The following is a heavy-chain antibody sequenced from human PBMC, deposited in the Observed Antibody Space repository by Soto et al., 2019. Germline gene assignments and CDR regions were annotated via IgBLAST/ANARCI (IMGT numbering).Heavy chain of an antibody. CDR1: GFTFSSYG. V-gene: IGHV3-33*01. Sequence: PGGSLRLSCAASGFTFSSYGMHWVRQAPGKGLEWVAVIWYDGSNKYYADSVKGRFTISRDNSKNTLYLQMNSLRAEDTAVYYCARDLHCSGGSCYSTYLPLGGMDVWGQGTTVTVSS. D-gene: IGHD2-15*01. J-gene: IGHJ6*02. CDR3: ARDLHCSGGSCYSTYLPLGGMDV. CDR2: IWYDGSNK.